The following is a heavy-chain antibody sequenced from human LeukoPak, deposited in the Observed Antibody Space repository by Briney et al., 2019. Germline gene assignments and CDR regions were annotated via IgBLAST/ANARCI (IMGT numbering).Heavy chain of an antibody. CDR2: IWYDGSNK. V-gene: IGHV3-33*01. J-gene: IGHJ4*02. CDR3: ARDTRELGGDGTDY. CDR1: GFTFSSYG. Sequence: PGRSLRLSCAASGFTFSSYGMHWVRQAPGKGLEWVAVIWYDGSNKYYADSVKGRFTISRDNSKNTLYLQMNSLRAEDTAVYYCARDTRELGGDGTDYWGQGTLVTVSS. D-gene: IGHD4-17*01.